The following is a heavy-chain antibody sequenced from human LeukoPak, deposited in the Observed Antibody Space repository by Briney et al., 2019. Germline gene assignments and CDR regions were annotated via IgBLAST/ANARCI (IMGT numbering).Heavy chain of an antibody. V-gene: IGHV1-2*02. CDR1: RYTFTGYY. CDR2: INPKSGAT. D-gene: IGHD3-9*01. CDR3: ARSLAGYYLRPLDQ. Sequence: ASVKVSCKASRYTFTGYYIHWVRQAPGQGLEWMGWINPKSGATNYAQNFQGTVTMTRDTSISTAYMELSSLRHDDTAVYYCARSLAGYYLRPLDQWGQGTLVIVSS. J-gene: IGHJ4*02.